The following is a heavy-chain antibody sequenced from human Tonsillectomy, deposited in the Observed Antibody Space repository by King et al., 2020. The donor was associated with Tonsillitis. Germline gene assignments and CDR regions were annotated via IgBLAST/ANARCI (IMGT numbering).Heavy chain of an antibody. CDR3: ARGSPSPGASSNYYYYDMDV. V-gene: IGHV4-39*07. CDR1: GGSISSGSYY. J-gene: IGHJ6*02. D-gene: IGHD2-2*01. Sequence: QLQESGPGLVKPSETLSLTCAVSGGSISSGSYYWGWIRQPPGKGLEWIGIIYYSGSTYYNPSLKSRVTISVDTSKNQFSLKLSSVTAADTAVYYCARGSPSPGASSNYYYYDMDVWGQGTTVTVSS. CDR2: IYYSGST.